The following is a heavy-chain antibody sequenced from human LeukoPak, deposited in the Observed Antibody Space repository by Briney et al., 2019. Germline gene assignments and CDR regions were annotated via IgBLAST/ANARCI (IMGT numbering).Heavy chain of an antibody. Sequence: ASVKVSCKASGYTFTSYYMHWVRQAPGQGLEWMGIINPSGGSTSYAQKFQGRVTMTRDTSISTAYMELSRLRSDDTAVYYCARDHSYYYDSSGYPFGDWGQGTLVTVSS. CDR1: GYTFTSYY. J-gene: IGHJ4*02. CDR2: INPSGGST. CDR3: ARDHSYYYDSSGYPFGD. D-gene: IGHD3-22*01. V-gene: IGHV1-46*01.